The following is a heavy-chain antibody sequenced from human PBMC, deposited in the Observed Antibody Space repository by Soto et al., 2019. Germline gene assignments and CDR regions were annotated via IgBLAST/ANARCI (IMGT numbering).Heavy chain of an antibody. CDR1: GFTFSSYA. J-gene: IGHJ4*02. V-gene: IGHV3-23*01. CDR3: AKVMGYCSGGSCYPLYYFDY. Sequence: GGSLRLSCAASGFTFSSYAMSWVRQAPGKGLEWVSAISGSGGSTYYADSVKGRFTISRDNSKNTLYLQMNSLRAEDTAVYYFAKVMGYCSGGSCYPLYYFDYWGQGTLVTVSS. CDR2: ISGSGGST. D-gene: IGHD2-15*01.